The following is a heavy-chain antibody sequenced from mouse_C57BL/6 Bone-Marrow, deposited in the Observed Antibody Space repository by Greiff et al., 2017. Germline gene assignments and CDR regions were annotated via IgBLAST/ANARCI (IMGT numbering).Heavy chain of an antibody. D-gene: IGHD6-2*01. Sequence: VQLQQSGPGLAKPSQSLSLTCSVTGYSITSDYWNWIRKFPGNKLEYMGYISYSGSTYYNPSIKSRISITRDTSKNQYYLQLNAVTTEDTATYYCARSSLVRGWYIDVLGTGTTVTVSS. CDR2: ISYSGST. CDR1: GYSITSDY. CDR3: ARSSLVRGWYIDV. J-gene: IGHJ1*03. V-gene: IGHV3-8*01.